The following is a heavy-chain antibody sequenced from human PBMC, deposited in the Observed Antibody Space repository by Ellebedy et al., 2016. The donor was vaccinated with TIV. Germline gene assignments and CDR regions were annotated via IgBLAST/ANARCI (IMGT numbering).Heavy chain of an antibody. CDR1: GFTFSDYT. CDR2: ISGSSGYI. D-gene: IGHD4-23*01. CDR3: ARDVAHYGGNSKYNWFDP. Sequence: GGSLRLXCAASGFTFSDYTMNWVRQAPGKGLEWVSSISGSSGYIYYADSVKGRFTISRDNAENSLYLQMNSLRAEDTAVYYCARDVAHYGGNSKYNWFDPWGQGTLATVSS. V-gene: IGHV3-21*01. J-gene: IGHJ5*02.